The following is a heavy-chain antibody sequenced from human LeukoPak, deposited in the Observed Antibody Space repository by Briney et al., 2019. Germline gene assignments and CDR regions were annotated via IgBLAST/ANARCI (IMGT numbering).Heavy chain of an antibody. CDR1: GFTFSRHW. D-gene: IGHD3-3*01. V-gene: IGHV3-21*01. CDR3: ARDPIFGVVIISFYYMDV. J-gene: IGHJ6*03. Sequence: PGGSLRLSCAASGFTFSRHWMNWVRQAPGKGLEWVSSISSSSSYIYYADSVKGRFTISRDNAKNSLYLQMNSLRAEDTAVYYCARDPIFGVVIISFYYMDVWGKGTTVTVSS. CDR2: ISSSSSYI.